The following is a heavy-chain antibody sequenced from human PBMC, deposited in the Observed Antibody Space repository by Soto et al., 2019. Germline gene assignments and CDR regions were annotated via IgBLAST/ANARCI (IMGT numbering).Heavy chain of an antibody. CDR2: IIPIFGTA. J-gene: IGHJ6*02. D-gene: IGHD3-10*01. CDR1: GGTFSSYA. V-gene: IGHV1-69*13. CDR3: ARAMVRGVSEAYYYYGMDV. Sequence: SVKVSCKASGGTFSSYAISWVRQAPGQGLEWMGGIIPIFGTANYAQKFQARVTITADESTSTAYMELRSLRSEDTAVYYCARAMVRGVSEAYYYYGMDVWGQGTTVTVSS.